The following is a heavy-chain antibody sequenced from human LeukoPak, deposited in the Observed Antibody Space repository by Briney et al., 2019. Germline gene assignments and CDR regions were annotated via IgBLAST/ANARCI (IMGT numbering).Heavy chain of an antibody. CDR1: GFMLSSYW. Sequence: GGSLRLSCAASGFMLSSYWMSWVRQAPGKGLEWVANIKQDGSEKYYVDSVKGRFTISRDNAKNSLYLQMNSLRAEDTALYYCARDEDYTAISIKPLDYWGQGTLVTVSS. CDR3: ARDEDYTAISIKPLDY. D-gene: IGHD5-18*01. J-gene: IGHJ4*02. CDR2: IKQDGSEK. V-gene: IGHV3-7*03.